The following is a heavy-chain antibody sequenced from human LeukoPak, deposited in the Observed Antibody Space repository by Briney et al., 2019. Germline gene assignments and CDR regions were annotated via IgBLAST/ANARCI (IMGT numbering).Heavy chain of an antibody. V-gene: IGHV3-23*01. J-gene: IGHJ4*02. D-gene: IGHD3-3*01. CDR3: AKDSRITILD. CDR1: GFTFTNYA. CDR2: ISGSGGST. Sequence: PGGSLRLSCAASGFTFTNYAMSWVRQAPGKGLEWVSTISGSGGSTYYADSVKGRFTISRDNSKNTLYLQMNSLRAEDTAVYYCAKDSRITILDWGQGTLVTVSS.